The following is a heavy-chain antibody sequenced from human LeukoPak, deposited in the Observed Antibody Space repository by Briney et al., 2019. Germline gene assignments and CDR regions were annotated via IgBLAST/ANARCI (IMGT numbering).Heavy chain of an antibody. D-gene: IGHD6-19*01. CDR2: ISSSSSYI. Sequence: GGSLRLSCAASRFIFSSYWMTWVRQAPGKGLEWVSSISSSSSYIYYADSVKGRFTISRDNAKNSLYLQMNSLRAEDTAVYYCARGVAVAGYYFDYWGQGTLVTVSS. V-gene: IGHV3-21*01. CDR1: RFIFSSYW. J-gene: IGHJ4*02. CDR3: ARGVAVAGYYFDY.